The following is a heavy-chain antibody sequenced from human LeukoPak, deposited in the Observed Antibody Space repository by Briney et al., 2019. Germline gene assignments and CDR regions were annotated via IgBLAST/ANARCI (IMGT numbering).Heavy chain of an antibody. J-gene: IGHJ1*01. CDR1: GGSISGYY. CDR3: ARVGYSGSSNTEYFQH. D-gene: IGHD1-26*01. CDR2: IYISGST. V-gene: IGHV4-4*07. Sequence: PSETLSLTCTVSGGSISGYYWSWIRQPAGKGLEWIGRIYISGSTNYNPSLKSRVTMSVDTSKNQFSLKLSSVTAADTAVYYCARVGYSGSSNTEYFQHWGQGTLVTVSS.